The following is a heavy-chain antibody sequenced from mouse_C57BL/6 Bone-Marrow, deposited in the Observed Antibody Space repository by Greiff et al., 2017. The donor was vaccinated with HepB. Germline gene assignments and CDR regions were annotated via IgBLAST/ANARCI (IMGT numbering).Heavy chain of an antibody. V-gene: IGHV1-15*01. CDR3: ARRHYGSSLDY. D-gene: IGHD1-1*01. CDR2: IDPETGGT. Sequence: QVQLQQSGAELVRPGASVTLSCKASGYTFTDYEMHWVKQTPVHGLEWIGAIDPETGGTAYNQKFKGKAILTADKSSSTAYMELRSLTSEDSAVYYCARRHYGSSLDYWGQGTTLTVSS. CDR1: GYTFTDYE. J-gene: IGHJ2*01.